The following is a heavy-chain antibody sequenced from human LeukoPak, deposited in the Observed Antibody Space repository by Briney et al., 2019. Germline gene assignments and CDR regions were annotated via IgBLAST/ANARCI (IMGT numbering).Heavy chain of an antibody. D-gene: IGHD3-22*01. CDR2: ISAYNGNT. J-gene: IGHJ4*02. V-gene: IGHV1-18*01. CDR1: GYTFTVNG. Sequence: ASVKVSCKASGYTFTVNGISWVRQAPGQGLEWMGWISAYNGNTNYAQKLQGRVTMTTDTSTSTAYMELRSLRSDDTAVYYCAITPGGYDSSGYYPDYWGQGTLVTVSS. CDR3: AITPGGYDSSGYYPDY.